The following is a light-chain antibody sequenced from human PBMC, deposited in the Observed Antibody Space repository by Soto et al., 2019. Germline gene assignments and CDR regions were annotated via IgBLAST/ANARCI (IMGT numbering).Light chain of an antibody. CDR3: QQYGSSPLT. V-gene: IGKV3-20*01. CDR2: VAS. Sequence: ESVLTQSPGTLSLSPGERATLSCRASQSVSSSYLAWYQQKPGQAPRLLIYVASSRATGIPDRFSGSGSGTDFTLTISRLEPEDFAVYYCQQYGSSPLTFGGGTKVDI. J-gene: IGKJ4*01. CDR1: QSVSSSY.